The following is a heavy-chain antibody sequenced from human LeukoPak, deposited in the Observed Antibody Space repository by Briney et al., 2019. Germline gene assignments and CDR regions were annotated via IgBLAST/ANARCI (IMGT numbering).Heavy chain of an antibody. CDR2: IYYSGST. CDR3: ARTTSSSWYSEYFQH. D-gene: IGHD6-13*01. J-gene: IGHJ1*01. V-gene: IGHV4-59*01. CDR1: GGSISSYY. Sequence: PSETLSLTCTVSGGSISSYYWSWIRQPPGKGLEWIGYIYYSGSTNYNPSLKSRVTISVDTSKNQFSLKLSSVTAADTAVYYCARTTSSSWYSEYFQHWGQGTLVTVSS.